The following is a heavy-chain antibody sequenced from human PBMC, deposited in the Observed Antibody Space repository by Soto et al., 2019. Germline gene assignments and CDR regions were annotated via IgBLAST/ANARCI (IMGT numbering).Heavy chain of an antibody. Sequence: ASVKVSCKASGYTFTSYDINWVRQATGQGLEWMGWMNPNSGNTGYAQKFQGRVTMTRNTSISTAYMELSSLRSEDTAVYYCARGRVESPTVTTFQYYMEVWGKGTTVTVSS. CDR2: MNPNSGNT. D-gene: IGHD4-17*01. CDR3: ARGRVESPTVTTFQYYMEV. V-gene: IGHV1-8*01. CDR1: GYTFTSYD. J-gene: IGHJ6*03.